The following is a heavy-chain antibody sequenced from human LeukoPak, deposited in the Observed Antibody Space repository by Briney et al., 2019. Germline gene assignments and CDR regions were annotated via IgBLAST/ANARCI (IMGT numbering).Heavy chain of an antibody. CDR1: GFTFSSYE. D-gene: IGHD3-22*01. V-gene: IGHV3-48*03. J-gene: IGHJ4*02. Sequence: GGSLRLSCAASGFTFSSYEMNWVRQAPGKGLEWVSYISSSGSTIYYADSVKGRFTISRDNAKNSLYLQMNSLRAEDTAVYYCAATPARWYYYDSSGYYNPFDCWGQGTLVTVSS. CDR2: ISSSGSTI. CDR3: AATPARWYYYDSSGYYNPFDC.